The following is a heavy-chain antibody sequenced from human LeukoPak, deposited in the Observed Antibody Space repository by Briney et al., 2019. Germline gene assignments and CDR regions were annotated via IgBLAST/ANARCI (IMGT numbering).Heavy chain of an antibody. CDR3: ARPRYCSGGSCYHAYEFDP. V-gene: IGHV3-48*04. Sequence: PGGSLRLSCAASGFTFSSYSMNWVRQAPGKGLEWVSYISSSGSTIYYADSVKGRFTISRDNAKNSLYLQMNSLRAEDTAVYYCARPRYCSGGSCYHAYEFDPWGQGTLVTVSS. D-gene: IGHD2-15*01. CDR2: ISSSGSTI. CDR1: GFTFSSYS. J-gene: IGHJ5*02.